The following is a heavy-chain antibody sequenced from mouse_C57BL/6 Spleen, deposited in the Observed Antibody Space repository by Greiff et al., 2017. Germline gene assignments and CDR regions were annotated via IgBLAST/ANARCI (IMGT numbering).Heavy chain of an antibody. D-gene: IGHD2-3*01. Sequence: VKLQQPGAELVKPGASVKMSCKASGYTFTSYWITWVKQRPGQGLEWIGDIYPGSGSTNYNEKFKSKATLTVDTSSSTAYMQLSSLTSEDSAVYYCARRDDGYYEWYFDVWGTGTTVTVSS. J-gene: IGHJ1*03. CDR2: IYPGSGST. CDR3: ARRDDGYYEWYFDV. V-gene: IGHV1-55*01. CDR1: GYTFTSYW.